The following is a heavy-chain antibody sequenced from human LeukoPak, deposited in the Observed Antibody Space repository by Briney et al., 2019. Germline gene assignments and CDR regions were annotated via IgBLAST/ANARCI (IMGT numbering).Heavy chain of an antibody. CDR2: ISGSGGST. D-gene: IGHD2-15*01. CDR3: ARVMVAATNWFDP. CDR1: GFTFSSYA. V-gene: IGHV3-23*01. J-gene: IGHJ5*02. Sequence: GGSPRLSCAASGFTFSSYAMSWVRQAPGKGLEWVSTISGSGGSTYYADSVKGRFTISRDNAKNSLYLQMNSLRAEDTAVYYCARVMVAATNWFDPWGQGTLVTVSS.